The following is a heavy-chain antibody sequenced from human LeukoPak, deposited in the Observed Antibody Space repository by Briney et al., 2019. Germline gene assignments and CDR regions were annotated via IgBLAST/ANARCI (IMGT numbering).Heavy chain of an antibody. CDR1: GFTFSSYG. Sequence: GGSLRLSCAASGFTFSSYGMHWVRQAPGKGLEWVAVIWYDGSNKYYADSVKGRFTISRDNSKNTLYLQMNSLRAEDTAVYYCAKGSGGSCYSGFDYWGQGTLVTVSS. J-gene: IGHJ4*02. D-gene: IGHD2-15*01. CDR3: AKGSGGSCYSGFDY. V-gene: IGHV3-33*06. CDR2: IWYDGSNK.